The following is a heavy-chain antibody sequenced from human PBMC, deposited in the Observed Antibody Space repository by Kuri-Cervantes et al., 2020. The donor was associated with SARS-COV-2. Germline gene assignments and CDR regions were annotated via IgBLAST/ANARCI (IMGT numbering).Heavy chain of an antibody. CDR1: GFTFSSYS. J-gene: IGHJ4*02. D-gene: IGHD3-3*01. CDR3: ARGLKTIVGVVIANFDY. V-gene: IGHV3-21*01. CDR2: ISSSSSYI. Sequence: GGSLRLSCAASGFTFSSYSMNWVRQAPGKGLEWVSSISSSSSYIYYADSVKGRFTISRDNAKNSLYLQMNSLRAEDTAVYYCARGLKTIVGVVIANFDYWGQGTLVTVSS.